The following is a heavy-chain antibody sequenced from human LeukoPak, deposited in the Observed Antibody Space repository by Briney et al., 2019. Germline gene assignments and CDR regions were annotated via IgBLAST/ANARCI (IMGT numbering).Heavy chain of an antibody. V-gene: IGHV1-2*02. J-gene: IGHJ4*02. CDR2: IHPNNGDT. D-gene: IGHD5-12*01. Sequence: ASVKVSCKASGYMFTDYYLHWVRQAPGQGLEWMGWIHPNNGDTDYAQKFQGRVTMTRDTSSSTAYMDLSSLRSDDTAVYYCASRAREDGGYAVDYWAPGTRVTVSS. CDR1: GYMFTDYY. CDR3: ASRAREDGGYAVDY.